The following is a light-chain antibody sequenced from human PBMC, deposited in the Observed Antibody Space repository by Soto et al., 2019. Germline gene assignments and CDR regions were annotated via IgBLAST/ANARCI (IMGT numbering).Light chain of an antibody. CDR2: GAS. CDR3: QQYGTSFWT. V-gene: IGKV3-20*01. J-gene: IGKJ1*01. CDR1: QSVSSSY. Sequence: EIVLTQSPGILSLSPGERATLSCRTSQSVSSSYLAWYQQKPGKAPRLLIYGASTRATGIPDRFSGSGSGTDFTLTISRLEPEDFAVYYCQQYGTSFWTFGQGTKVEIK.